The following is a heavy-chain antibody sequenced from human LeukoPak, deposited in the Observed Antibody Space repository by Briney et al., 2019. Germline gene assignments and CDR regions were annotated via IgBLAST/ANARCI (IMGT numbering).Heavy chain of an antibody. D-gene: IGHD4-17*01. Sequence: ALRLSSAASGFTFSSYAMHWVRQAPGKGLEWVAVISYDGSNKYYADSVKGRFTISRDNSKNTLYLQMNSLRAEDTAVYYCARTTITTVTLFDYWGQGTLVTVSS. CDR1: GFTFSSYA. J-gene: IGHJ4*02. CDR2: ISYDGSNK. V-gene: IGHV3-30-3*01. CDR3: ARTTITTVTLFDY.